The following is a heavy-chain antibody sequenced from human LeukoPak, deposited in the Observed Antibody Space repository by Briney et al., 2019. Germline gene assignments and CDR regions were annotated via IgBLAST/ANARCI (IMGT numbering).Heavy chain of an antibody. CDR3: AREGDIVATYWFDP. D-gene: IGHD5-12*01. CDR1: GFTFSSYW. V-gene: IGHV3-74*01. CDR2: INSDGSST. J-gene: IGHJ5*02. Sequence: GGSLRLSCAASGFTFSSYWMHWVRQAPGEGLVWVSRINSDGSSTSYADSVKGRFTISRDNAKNTLYLQMNSLRAEDTAVYYCAREGDIVATYWFDPWGQGTLVTVSS.